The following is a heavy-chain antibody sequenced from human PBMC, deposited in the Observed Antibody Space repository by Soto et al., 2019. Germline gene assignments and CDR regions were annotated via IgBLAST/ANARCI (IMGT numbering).Heavy chain of an antibody. V-gene: IGHV1-8*01. CDR2: MTTNSGNT. D-gene: IGHD4-17*01. Sequence: GASVKVSCKASGYTFTRYDINWVRQATGQGLEWMGWMTTNSGNTGYAQKFXGXXXXXXNTSISTAYMELSSLRSEDTAVYYCARRNGDNDAFDIWGQGTMVTVSS. CDR1: GYTFTRYD. J-gene: IGHJ3*02. CDR3: ARRNGDNDAFDI.